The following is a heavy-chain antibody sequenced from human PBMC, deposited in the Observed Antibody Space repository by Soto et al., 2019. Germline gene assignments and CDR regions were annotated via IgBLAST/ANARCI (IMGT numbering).Heavy chain of an antibody. D-gene: IGHD6-19*01. J-gene: IGHJ4*02. V-gene: IGHV1-18*01. CDR2: ISAYNGNT. CDR3: ARDRAVAVAGTCDY. CDR1: GYTFTSYG. Sequence: QVQLVQSGAEAKKPGASVKVSCKASGYTFTSYGISWGRQAPGQGLEWMGWISAYNGNTNYAEKPQGRVTMATDTSTSPAYMELRSLRSDDTAVYYCARDRAVAVAGTCDYWGQGTLVPVSS.